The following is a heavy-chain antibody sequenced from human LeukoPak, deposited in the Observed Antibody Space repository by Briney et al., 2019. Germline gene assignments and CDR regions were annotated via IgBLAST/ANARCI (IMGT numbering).Heavy chain of an antibody. J-gene: IGHJ6*02. Sequence: GGSQRPSCAASGFTFSSYAMSWVRQAPGKGLEWVANIKADGTEQYYVSSVKGRFTISRDNAKNSVYLHMNRLRVEDTAVYYCAREGIPSGWYGLDVWGQGTTVIVSS. D-gene: IGHD6-19*01. CDR2: IKADGTEQ. V-gene: IGHV3-7*01. CDR1: GFTFSSYA. CDR3: AREGIPSGWYGLDV.